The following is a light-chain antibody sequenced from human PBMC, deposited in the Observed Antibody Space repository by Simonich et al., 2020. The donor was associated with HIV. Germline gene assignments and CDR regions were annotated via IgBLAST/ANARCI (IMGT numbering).Light chain of an antibody. CDR1: QGISTY. CDR2: AAS. V-gene: IGKV1-9*01. J-gene: IGKJ5*01. CDR3: QQLNSY. Sequence: DIQLTQSPSFLSASVGNRVTITCRAIQGISTYLAWYQQKPGNAPKLLIYAASTLQSGVPSRFSGSGSGTEFTLTISSLQPEDFATYYCQQLNSYFGQGTRLEIK.